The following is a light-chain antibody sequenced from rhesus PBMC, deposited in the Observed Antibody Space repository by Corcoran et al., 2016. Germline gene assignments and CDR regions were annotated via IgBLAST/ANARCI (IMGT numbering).Light chain of an antibody. V-gene: IGKV1-33*02. CDR2: GAS. CDR3: QHYYSTPRT. Sequence: DIQMTQSPSSLSASVGDRVTITCRASQGITNDLAWYQQKPGETPKLLIYGASSLQSGIPSRFSGSGSRTDFTLTISSLQSEDFATYYCQHYYSTPRTFGQGTKVEIK. CDR1: QGITND. J-gene: IGKJ1*01.